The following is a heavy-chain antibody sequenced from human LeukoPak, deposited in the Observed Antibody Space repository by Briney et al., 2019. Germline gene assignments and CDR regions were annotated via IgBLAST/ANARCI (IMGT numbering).Heavy chain of an antibody. J-gene: IGHJ4*02. Sequence: GRSLRLSCAVSGFTFSSYGMHWVRQAPGKGLEWVAVISYDGSNKYYADSVKGRFTISRDNAKNSLYLQMNSLRAEDTAVYYCAREGGEVDTAFDYWGQGTLVTVSS. D-gene: IGHD5-18*01. CDR3: AREGGEVDTAFDY. CDR2: ISYDGSNK. CDR1: GFTFSSYG. V-gene: IGHV3-30*03.